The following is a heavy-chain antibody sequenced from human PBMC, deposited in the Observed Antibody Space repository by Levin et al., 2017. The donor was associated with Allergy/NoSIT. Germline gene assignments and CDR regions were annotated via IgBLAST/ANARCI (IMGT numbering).Heavy chain of an antibody. D-gene: IGHD2-21*02. CDR2: ISGSGGST. J-gene: IGHJ4*02. V-gene: IGHV3-23*01. Sequence: GESLKISCAASGFTFSSYAMSWVRQAPGKGLEWVSAISGSGGSTYYADSVKGRFTISRDNSKNTLYLQMNSLRAEDTAVYYCAKEVSGVVVTAIHFDYWGQGTLVTVSS. CDR3: AKEVSGVVVTAIHFDY. CDR1: GFTFSSYA.